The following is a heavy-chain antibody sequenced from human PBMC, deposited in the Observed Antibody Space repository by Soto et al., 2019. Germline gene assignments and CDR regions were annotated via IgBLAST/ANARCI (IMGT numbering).Heavy chain of an antibody. D-gene: IGHD6-6*01. Sequence: VKVSCKASGYTFSTHGITWVRQAPGQGLEWMGWITAYNGNTNYAQKLQGRVTMTTDTSTSTAYMELSSPRSEDTAVYYCASGSSIAAPCLDWGQGTMGTVSS. CDR3: ASGSSIAAPCLD. J-gene: IGHJ4*02. V-gene: IGHV1-18*01. CDR2: ITAYNGNT. CDR1: GYTFSTHG.